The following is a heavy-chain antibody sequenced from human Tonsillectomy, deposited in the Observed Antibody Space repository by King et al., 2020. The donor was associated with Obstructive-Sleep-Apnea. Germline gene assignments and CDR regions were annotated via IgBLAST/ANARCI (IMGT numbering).Heavy chain of an antibody. V-gene: IGHV4-4*02. CDR2: IYHSGST. CDR3: AREEGGDFHYYGMDV. D-gene: IGHD2-21*02. Sequence: QLQESGPGLVKPSGTLSLTCAVSGVSISSSNWWTWVRQPPGKGLEWIGEIYHSGSTHYNPSLKSRVTISVDQSKNQVSLKLTPMTAADTAMYYCAREEGGDFHYYGMDVWGQGTTVTVSS. CDR1: GVSISSSNW. J-gene: IGHJ6*02.